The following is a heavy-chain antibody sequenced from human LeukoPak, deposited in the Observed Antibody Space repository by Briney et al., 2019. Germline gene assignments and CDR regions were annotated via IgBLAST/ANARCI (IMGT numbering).Heavy chain of an antibody. V-gene: IGHV4-39*01. D-gene: IGHD3-3*01. CDR2: IYYSGST. Sequence: PSETLSLTCTVSGGSISSSSYYWGWIRQPPGKGLDWIGSIYYSGSTYYNPSLKSRVTISVDTSKNQFSLKLSSVTAADTAVYYCATRYDFWSGYRGNWFDPWGQGTLVTVSS. CDR1: GGSISSSSYY. J-gene: IGHJ5*02. CDR3: ATRYDFWSGYRGNWFDP.